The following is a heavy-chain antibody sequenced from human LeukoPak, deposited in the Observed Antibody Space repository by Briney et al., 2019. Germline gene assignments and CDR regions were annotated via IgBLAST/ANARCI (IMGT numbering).Heavy chain of an antibody. CDR2: INQGGSEK. Sequence: GGSLRLSCAASGFTFSIYWMSWVRQAPGKGLEWVANINQGGSEKYYVDPVEGRFTISRDNAKNSLYLQMNSLRAEDTAFYYCARAASTGTVDYWGQGTLVTVSS. D-gene: IGHD6-13*01. V-gene: IGHV3-7*01. CDR3: ARAASTGTVDY. CDR1: GFTFSIYW. J-gene: IGHJ4*02.